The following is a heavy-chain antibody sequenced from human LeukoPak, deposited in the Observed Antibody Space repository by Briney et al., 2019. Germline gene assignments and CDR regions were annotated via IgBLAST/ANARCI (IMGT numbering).Heavy chain of an antibody. CDR3: ATSRGATAMVTDYFDY. J-gene: IGHJ4*02. V-gene: IGHV1-24*01. Sequence: SVKVPCKVSGYTLTELSMHWLRQAPGKGLEWMGGFDPEDGETIYAQKFQGRVTMTEDTSTDTAYMELSSLRSEDTAVYYCATSRGATAMVTDYFDYWGQGTLVTVSS. CDR1: GYTLTELS. CDR2: FDPEDGET. D-gene: IGHD5-18*01.